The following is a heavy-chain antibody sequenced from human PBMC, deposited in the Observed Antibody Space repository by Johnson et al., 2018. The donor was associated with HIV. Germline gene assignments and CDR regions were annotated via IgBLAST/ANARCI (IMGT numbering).Heavy chain of an antibody. V-gene: IGHV3-66*02. CDR3: ARDGGYSSSWYKYAFDI. CDR1: EFNVSSNY. Sequence: VQLVESGGGLVQPGGSLRLSCAASEFNVSSNYMNWVRQAPGRGLEWVSVVYSGGSTYYADSVKGRFTISRDNSKNTLYLQMNSLRAEDTAVYYCARDGGYSSSWYKYAFDIWGQGTMVTVSS. D-gene: IGHD6-13*01. CDR2: VYSGGST. J-gene: IGHJ3*02.